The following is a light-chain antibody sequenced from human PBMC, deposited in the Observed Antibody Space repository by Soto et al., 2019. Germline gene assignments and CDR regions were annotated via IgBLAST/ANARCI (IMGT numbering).Light chain of an antibody. CDR2: DVS. V-gene: IGLV2-14*03. Sequence: QAASVSGSPGQSITISCAGTSSDIGAYNFVSWYQQHPGKGPKIMIFDVSNRPSGVSNRFSGSKSGNTASLTISGLQPEDEADYYCASYTTGSTVVFGGGTKLTVL. J-gene: IGLJ2*01. CDR1: SSDIGAYNF. CDR3: ASYTTGSTVV.